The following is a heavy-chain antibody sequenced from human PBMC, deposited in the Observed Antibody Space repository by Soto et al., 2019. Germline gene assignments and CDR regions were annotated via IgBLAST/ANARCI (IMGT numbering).Heavy chain of an antibody. D-gene: IGHD6-19*01. V-gene: IGHV3-30-3*01. J-gene: IGHJ5*02. CDR1: GFTFSSYA. CDR3: ARGTSSGWYYHWLDP. Sequence: PGGSLRLSCAASGFTFSSYAMHWVRQAPGKGLEWVAVISYDGSNKYYADSVKGRFTISRDNSKNTLYLQMNSLRAEDTAVYYCARGTSSGWYYHWLDPWGQGTLVTVSS. CDR2: ISYDGSNK.